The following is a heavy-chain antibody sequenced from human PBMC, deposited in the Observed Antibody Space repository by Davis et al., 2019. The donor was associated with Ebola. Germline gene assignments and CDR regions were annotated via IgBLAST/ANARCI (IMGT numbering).Heavy chain of an antibody. V-gene: IGHV3-73*01. CDR2: IRSKANSYAT. D-gene: IGHD1-14*01. Sequence: GESLKISCAASGFTFSGSAMHWVRQASGKGLEWVGRIRSKANSYATAYAASVKGRFTISRDDSKNTAYLQMNSLKTDDTAVYYCHAGFDYWGQGTLVTVSS. J-gene: IGHJ4*02. CDR1: GFTFSGSA. CDR3: HAGFDY.